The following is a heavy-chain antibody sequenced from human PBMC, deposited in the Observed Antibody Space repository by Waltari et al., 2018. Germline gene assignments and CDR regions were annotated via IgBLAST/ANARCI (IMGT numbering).Heavy chain of an antibody. CDR2: IRSKAYGGTT. V-gene: IGHV3-49*03. Sequence: EVQLVESGGGLVQPGRSLRLSCTASGFTFGGYAMSWFRQAPGKGLEWVGFIRSKAYGGTTEYAASVKGRFTISRDDSKSIAYLQMNSLKTEDTAVYYCTRVEYYGSGTPSAPDYWGQGTLVTVSS. CDR1: GFTFGGYA. D-gene: IGHD3-10*01. CDR3: TRVEYYGSGTPSAPDY. J-gene: IGHJ4*02.